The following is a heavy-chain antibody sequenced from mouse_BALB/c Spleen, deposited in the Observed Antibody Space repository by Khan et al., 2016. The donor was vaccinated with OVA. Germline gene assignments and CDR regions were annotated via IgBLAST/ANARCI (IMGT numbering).Heavy chain of an antibody. V-gene: IGHV2-2*02. J-gene: IGHJ3*01. D-gene: IGHD2-13*01. CDR3: ARGGLPFAY. CDR2: IWSGGST. Sequence: QVQLKESGPGLVQPSQSLSITCTVSGFSLSTYGVHWVRQSPGKGLEWLGVIWSGGSTDFNAAFISRLSISKDNSKSQVFFKMNSLQTNDSAIYYCARGGLPFAYWGQGTLGTVSA. CDR1: GFSLSTYG.